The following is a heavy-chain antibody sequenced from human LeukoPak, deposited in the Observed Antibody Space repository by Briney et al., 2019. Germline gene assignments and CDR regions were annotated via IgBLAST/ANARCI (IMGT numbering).Heavy chain of an antibody. Sequence: SVKVSCKASGGTFSSYAISWVRQAPGQGLEWMGGIIPIFGTANYAQKFQGRVTITTDESTSTAYMELSSLRSEDTAVYYCASACCSSTSCYRGDAFDIWGQGTMVTVSS. CDR2: IIPIFGTA. J-gene: IGHJ3*02. CDR1: GGTFSSYA. CDR3: ASACCSSTSCYRGDAFDI. D-gene: IGHD2-2*01. V-gene: IGHV1-69*05.